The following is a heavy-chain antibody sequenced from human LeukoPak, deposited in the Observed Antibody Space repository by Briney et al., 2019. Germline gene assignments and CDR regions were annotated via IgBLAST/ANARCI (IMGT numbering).Heavy chain of an antibody. Sequence: GESLKISCKASDCTFTNHWIAWVRQMPGKGLEWMGIVYPGDSETRYSPSFEGQVIISADKSTSTAYLQWSSLKASDTAIYYCARCGAGSGSYYGFYFMDVWGKGTTVTISS. J-gene: IGHJ6*03. CDR2: VYPGDSET. CDR3: ARCGAGSGSYYGFYFMDV. D-gene: IGHD3-10*01. CDR1: DCTFTNHW. V-gene: IGHV5-51*01.